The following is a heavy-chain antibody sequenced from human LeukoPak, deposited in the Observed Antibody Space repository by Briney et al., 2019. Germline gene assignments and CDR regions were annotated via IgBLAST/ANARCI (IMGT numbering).Heavy chain of an antibody. V-gene: IGHV4-4*07. Sequence: PSETLSLTCTVSGGSISSYYWSWIRQPAGKGLEWIGRIDTSGNTNYKPSLKSRVTMSVDTSKNQFSLKLSSVTAADTAVYYCAKSNGYGLIDIWGQGTMVTVSS. CDR1: GGSISSYY. D-gene: IGHD3-10*01. CDR3: AKSNGYGLIDI. J-gene: IGHJ3*02. CDR2: IDTSGNT.